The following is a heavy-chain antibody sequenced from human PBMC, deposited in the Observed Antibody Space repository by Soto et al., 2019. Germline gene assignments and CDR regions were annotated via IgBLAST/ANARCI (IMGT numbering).Heavy chain of an antibody. J-gene: IGHJ6*02. CDR3: ATADQVYSNSTTCYPDAYAIDI. CDR1: GYTFTSYY. V-gene: IGHV1-46*01. D-gene: IGHD2-2*01. CDR2: INPSGGST. Sequence: WASVKVSCKASGYTFTSYYMHWVRQAPGQGLEWMGIINPSGGSTSYAQKFQGRVTMTRDTSTSTVYMELSSLRSEDTAVYYCATADQVYSNSTTCYPDAYAIDIWGQGXTVTVYS.